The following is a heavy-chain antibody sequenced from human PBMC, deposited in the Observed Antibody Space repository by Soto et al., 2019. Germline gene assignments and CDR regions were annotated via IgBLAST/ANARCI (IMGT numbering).Heavy chain of an antibody. CDR3: ARGLQQSFSNYYYYGMDV. CDR2: IWYDGSNK. V-gene: IGHV3-33*01. Sequence: PGGSLRLSCAASGFTFSSYGMHWVRQAPGKGLEWVAVIWYDGSNKYYADSVKGRFTISRDNSKNTLYLQMNSLRAEDTAVYYCARGLQQSFSNYYYYGMDVWGQGTTVTVSS. CDR1: GFTFSSYG. D-gene: IGHD2-2*01. J-gene: IGHJ6*02.